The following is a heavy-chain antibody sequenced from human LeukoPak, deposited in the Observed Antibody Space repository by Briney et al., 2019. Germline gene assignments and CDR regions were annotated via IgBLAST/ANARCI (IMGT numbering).Heavy chain of an antibody. Sequence: SETLSLTCAVSGASISSNNWWSWVRQPPGKGLEWIGEIYHSGSTNYTPSLKSRVTISIVKSKNQFSLKLSSVTAADTAVYYCALISRGIAVPGTELWGQGTLVTVSS. CDR1: GASISSNNW. CDR2: IYHSGST. D-gene: IGHD6-19*01. V-gene: IGHV4-4*02. J-gene: IGHJ4*02. CDR3: ALISRGIAVPGTEL.